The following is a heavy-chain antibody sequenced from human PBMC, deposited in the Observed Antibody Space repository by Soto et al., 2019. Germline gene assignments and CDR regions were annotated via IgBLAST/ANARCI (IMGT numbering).Heavy chain of an antibody. Sequence: GSLRLSCAGSGSTFTDFTMTWVRQAPGKGLEWVSAISGDGLSTYYAGSVKGRFTISRDNSKTTLYLQMNSPRAEDTAVYYCARRPDAFDIWGRGTMVTVSS. CDR2: ISGDGLST. J-gene: IGHJ3*02. CDR3: ARRPDAFDI. CDR1: GSTFTDFT. V-gene: IGHV3-23*01.